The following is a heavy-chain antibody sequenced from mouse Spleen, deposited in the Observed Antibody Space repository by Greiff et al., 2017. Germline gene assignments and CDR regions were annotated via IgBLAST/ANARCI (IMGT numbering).Heavy chain of an antibody. CDR2: ISSGGSYT. CDR1: GFTFSSYA. J-gene: IGHJ3*01. D-gene: IGHD1-2*01. CDR3: ARRDYGRAWFAY. V-gene: IGHV5-9-3*01. Sequence: EVQRVESGGGLVKPGGSLKLSCAASGFTFSSYAMSWVRQTPEERLEWVATISSGGSYTYYPDSVKGRFTISRDNAKNTLYLQMSSLRSEDTAMYYCARRDYGRAWFAYWGQGTLVTVSA.